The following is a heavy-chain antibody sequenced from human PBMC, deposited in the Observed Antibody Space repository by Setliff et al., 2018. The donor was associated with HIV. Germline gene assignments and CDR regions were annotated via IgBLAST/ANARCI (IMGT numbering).Heavy chain of an antibody. V-gene: IGHV3-23*01. CDR1: GITFSSYA. CDR3: AKDPRGYNNGFPDFDY. Sequence: PGGSLRLSCAASGITFSSYAMSWVRQAPGKGLDWVSGISGSGGSTYYADSVKGRFTISRDNSKNTLYLQMNSLRAEDTAVYYCAKDPRGYNNGFPDFDYWGQGTLVTVSS. D-gene: IGHD5-18*01. CDR2: ISGSGGST. J-gene: IGHJ4*02.